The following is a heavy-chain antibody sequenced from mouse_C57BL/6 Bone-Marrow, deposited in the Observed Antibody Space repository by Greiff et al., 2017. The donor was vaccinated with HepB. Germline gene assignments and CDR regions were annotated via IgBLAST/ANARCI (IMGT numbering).Heavy chain of an antibody. D-gene: IGHD2-2*01. CDR1: GFSLTSYG. V-gene: IGHV2-3*01. Sequence: VMLVESGPGLVAPSQSLSITCTVSGFSLTSYGVSWVRQTTGKGLEWLGVIWGDGGNNYHSALIYRMGIIKDNSKSQVFLKLNSLQTDYTATDYCAKPGDGYGFAYWGQGTLVTVSA. J-gene: IGHJ3*01. CDR2: IWGDGGN. CDR3: AKPGDGYGFAY.